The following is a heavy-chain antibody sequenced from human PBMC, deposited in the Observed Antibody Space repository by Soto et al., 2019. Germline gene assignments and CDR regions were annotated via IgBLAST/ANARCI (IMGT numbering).Heavy chain of an antibody. D-gene: IGHD3-10*01. Sequence: QVQLVQSGAEVKKPGASVKVSCKASGYTFTSYGISWVRQAPGQGLEWMGWISAYNGNTNYAQKLQGRVTMTTDTSTSTAYMELRSLRSDDTAVYYCARESASFELIWFGELLGWCDPWGQGTLVTVSS. CDR3: ARESASFELIWFGELLGWCDP. V-gene: IGHV1-18*01. CDR2: ISAYNGNT. CDR1: GYTFTSYG. J-gene: IGHJ5*02.